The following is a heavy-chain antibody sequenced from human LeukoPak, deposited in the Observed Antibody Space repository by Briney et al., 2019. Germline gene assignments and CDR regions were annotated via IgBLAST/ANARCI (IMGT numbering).Heavy chain of an antibody. D-gene: IGHD6-13*01. CDR1: GYSISSGYY. CDR3: ARGVSSSWSYYYYGMDV. Sequence: SETLSLTCAVSGYSISSGYYWGWIRQPPGKGLEWIGSIYHSGSTYYNPSLKSRVTISVDTSKNQFSLKLSSVTAADTAVYYCARGVSSSWSYYYYGMDVWGKGTTVTVSS. J-gene: IGHJ6*04. V-gene: IGHV4-38-2*01. CDR2: IYHSGST.